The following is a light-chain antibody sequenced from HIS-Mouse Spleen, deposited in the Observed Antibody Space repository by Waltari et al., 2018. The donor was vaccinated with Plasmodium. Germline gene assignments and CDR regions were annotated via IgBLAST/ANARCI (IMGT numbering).Light chain of an antibody. V-gene: IGLV3-10*01. CDR2: EDS. CDR1: ALPKKY. Sequence: SYELTQPPSVSVSPGQTARITCSGDALPKKYAYWYQQKSGQAPVLVIYEDSKRPSGFPDGFSGSSSGTMATLTSSGAQVEDEADYYCYSTDSSGNHRVFGGGTKLTVL. CDR3: YSTDSSGNHRV. J-gene: IGLJ3*02.